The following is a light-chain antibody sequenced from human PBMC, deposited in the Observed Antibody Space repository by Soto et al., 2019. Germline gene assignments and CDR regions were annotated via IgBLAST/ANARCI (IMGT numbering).Light chain of an antibody. V-gene: IGKV1-5*01. CDR1: QSISRW. CDR2: DAS. CDR3: QQYNTYST. J-gene: IGKJ5*01. Sequence: DIQMTQSPSPLSASVGDRVTTTCRASQSISRWLAWYQQKPGKAPQALIYDASSLKSGVPSRFSGNGSGTEFTLTISSLQPDDFATYYCQQYNTYSTFGQGTRLEIK.